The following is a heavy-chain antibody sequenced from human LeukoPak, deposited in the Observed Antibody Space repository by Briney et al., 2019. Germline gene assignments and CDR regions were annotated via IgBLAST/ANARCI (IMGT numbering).Heavy chain of an antibody. J-gene: IGHJ3*02. V-gene: IGHV3-33*06. CDR2: IWYDGSNK. CDR1: GFTFSSYG. Sequence: GGSLRLSCAASGFTFSSYGMHWVRQAPGKGLEWVAVIWYDGSNKYYADSVKGRFTISRDNSKNTLYLQMNSLRAEDTAVYYCAKDRRIQLWSGNDAFDIWGQGTMVTVSS. CDR3: AKDRRIQLWSGNDAFDI. D-gene: IGHD5-18*01.